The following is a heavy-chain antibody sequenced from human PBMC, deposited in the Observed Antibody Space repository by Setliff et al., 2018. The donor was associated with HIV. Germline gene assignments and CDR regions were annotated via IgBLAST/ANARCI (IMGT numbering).Heavy chain of an antibody. CDR1: GGSFSGYS. D-gene: IGHD3-22*01. V-gene: IGHV4-34*01. CDR3: ARQDYYYDSSGYYRWWEPFSWYFDL. J-gene: IGHJ2*01. Sequence: PSETLSLTCAVFGGSFSGYSWSWRQPPGMGLEWSGEIKHGGITNSNPSLKNRVSISIDTSKNQFSLKLSSVTAADTAVYYCARQDYYYDSSGYYRWWEPFSWYFDLWGRGTLVTVSS. CDR2: IKHGGIT.